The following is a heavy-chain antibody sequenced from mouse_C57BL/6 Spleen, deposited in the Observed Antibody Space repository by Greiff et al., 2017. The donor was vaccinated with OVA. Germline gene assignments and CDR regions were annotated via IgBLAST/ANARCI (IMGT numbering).Heavy chain of an antibody. CDR2: IYPGSGST. J-gene: IGHJ1*03. CDR1: GYTFTSYW. CDR3: ASSVVATSNWYFDV. V-gene: IGHV1-55*01. Sequence: QVQLQQPGAELVKPGASVKMSCKASGYTFTSYWITWVKQRPGQGLEWIGDIYPGSGSTNYNEKFKSKATLTVDTSSSTAYMQLSSLTSEDSAVYYCASSVVATSNWYFDVWGTGTTVTVSS. D-gene: IGHD1-1*01.